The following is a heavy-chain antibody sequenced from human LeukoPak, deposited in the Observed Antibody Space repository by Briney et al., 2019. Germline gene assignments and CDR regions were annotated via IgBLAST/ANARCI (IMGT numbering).Heavy chain of an antibody. CDR2: IIASGGST. CDR1: GFTFSDSA. D-gene: IGHD2-21*01. CDR3: AEDNSLGGYSPY. V-gene: IGHV3-23*01. J-gene: IGHJ4*02. Sequence: GGSLRLSCAASGFTFSDSAMSWVHQAPGKGLEWVSGIIASGGSTYYAESVKGRFTISRDNSKNTLYLQMNSLRAEDTALYYCAEDNSLGGYSPYWGQGTLVTVSS.